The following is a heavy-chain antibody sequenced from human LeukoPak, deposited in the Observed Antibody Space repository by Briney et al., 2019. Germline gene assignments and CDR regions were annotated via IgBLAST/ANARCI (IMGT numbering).Heavy chain of an antibody. CDR3: ARVPYSGSYSDFDY. Sequence: ASVKVSCKASGGTFSSYTISWVRQAPGQGLEWMGWISAYNGNTNYAQKLQGRVTMTTDTSTSTAYMELRSLRSDDTAVYYCARVPYSGSYSDFDYWGQGTLVTVSS. J-gene: IGHJ4*02. CDR2: ISAYNGNT. V-gene: IGHV1-18*01. CDR1: GGTFSSYT. D-gene: IGHD1-26*01.